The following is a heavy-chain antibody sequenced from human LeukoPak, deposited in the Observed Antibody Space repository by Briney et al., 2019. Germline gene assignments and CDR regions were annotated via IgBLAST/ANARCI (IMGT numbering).Heavy chain of an antibody. CDR2: INPSGGST. CDR1: GYTFTSYY. Sequence: GASVKVSCKASGYTFTSYYMHLVRQAPGQGLEWMGIINPSGGSTSYAQKFQGRVTMTRDTSTSTVYMELSSLRSEDTAVYYCARDHGYCTNGVCSDPYWGQGTLVTVSS. CDR3: ARDHGYCTNGVCSDPY. D-gene: IGHD2-8*01. J-gene: IGHJ4*02. V-gene: IGHV1-46*01.